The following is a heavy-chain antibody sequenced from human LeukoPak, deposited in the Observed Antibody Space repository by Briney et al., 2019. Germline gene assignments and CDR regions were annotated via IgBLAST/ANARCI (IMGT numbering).Heavy chain of an antibody. Sequence: GGSLRLSCAASGFTFSSYEMNWVRQAPGKGLEWVSCISSSGSTIYYADSVKGRFTISRDNAKNSLYLQMNSLRAEDTADYYCAIDWTMVRGATSGDAFDIWGQGTMVTVSS. J-gene: IGHJ3*02. V-gene: IGHV3-48*03. CDR1: GFTFSSYE. CDR2: ISSSGSTI. D-gene: IGHD3-10*01. CDR3: AIDWTMVRGATSGDAFDI.